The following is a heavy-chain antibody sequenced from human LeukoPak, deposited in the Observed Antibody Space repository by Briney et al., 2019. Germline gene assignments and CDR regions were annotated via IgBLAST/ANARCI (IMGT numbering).Heavy chain of an antibody. CDR1: GFTFSSYA. J-gene: IGHJ4*02. V-gene: IGHV3-23*01. CDR3: AKSAVASYYYDSSGYYYFDY. Sequence: GRSLRLSCAASGFTFSSYAMSWVRQAPGRGLEWVSAISGSGGSTYYADSVKGRFTISRDNSKNTLYLQMNSLRAEDTAVYYCAKSAVASYYYDSSGYYYFDYWGQGTLVTVSS. D-gene: IGHD3-22*01. CDR2: ISGSGGST.